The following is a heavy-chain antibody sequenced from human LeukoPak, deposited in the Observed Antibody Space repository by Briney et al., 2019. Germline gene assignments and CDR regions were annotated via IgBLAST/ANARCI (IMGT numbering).Heavy chain of an antibody. V-gene: IGHV5-51*01. CDR3: AALGYCSGGSCYSGNYFDY. D-gene: IGHD2-15*01. Sequence: GESLKISCKGSGYSFTNYWIGWVRQMPGKGLEWMGIIYPGDSDTRYSPSFQGQVTISADKSISTAYLQWSSLKASDTAMYYCAALGYCSGGSCYSGNYFDYWGQGTLVTVSS. CDR1: GYSFTNYW. J-gene: IGHJ4*02. CDR2: IYPGDSDT.